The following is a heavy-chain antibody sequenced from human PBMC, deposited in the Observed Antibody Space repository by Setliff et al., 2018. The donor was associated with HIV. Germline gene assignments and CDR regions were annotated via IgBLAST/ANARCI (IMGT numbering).Heavy chain of an antibody. D-gene: IGHD2-2*01. V-gene: IGHV3-48*01. CDR1: GFSINNYD. CDR3: ARRAYCSSTTCFDN. J-gene: IGHJ4*02. Sequence: PGGSLRLSCVASGFSINNYDMNWVRQAPGKGLEWISHISSTSKTKYYAESVRGRITISRDTSKNTLYLQMNSLRAEDTAVYYCARRAYCSSTTCFDNWGQGTLVTVSS. CDR2: ISSTSKTK.